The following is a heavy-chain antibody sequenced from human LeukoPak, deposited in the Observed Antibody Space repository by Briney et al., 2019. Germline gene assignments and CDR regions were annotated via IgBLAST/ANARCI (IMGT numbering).Heavy chain of an antibody. D-gene: IGHD6-6*01. V-gene: IGHV3-64D*09. CDR2: ISGNGGNT. J-gene: IGHJ4*02. Sequence: GGSLRLSCAASGFTFSSYSMNWVRQAPGKGLEYVSAISGNGGNTYYADSLKGRFTISRDNSKNTLYLQMSSLRVEDTAVYYCVITSATGPLDYWGQGTLVTVSS. CDR1: GFTFSSYS. CDR3: VITSATGPLDY.